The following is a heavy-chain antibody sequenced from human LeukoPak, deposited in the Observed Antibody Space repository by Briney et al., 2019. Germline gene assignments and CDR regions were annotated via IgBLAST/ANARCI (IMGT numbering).Heavy chain of an antibody. V-gene: IGHV4-59*01. CDR1: GGSISSYY. J-gene: IGHJ4*02. CDR3: ARGVTIFGVVTTYYFDY. D-gene: IGHD3-3*01. CDR2: IYYSGST. Sequence: SETLSLTCTVSGGSISSYYRSWIRQPPGKGLEWIGYIYYSGSTNYNPSLKSRVTISVDTSKNQFSLKLSSVTAADTAVYYCARGVTIFGVVTTYYFDYWGQGTLVTVSS.